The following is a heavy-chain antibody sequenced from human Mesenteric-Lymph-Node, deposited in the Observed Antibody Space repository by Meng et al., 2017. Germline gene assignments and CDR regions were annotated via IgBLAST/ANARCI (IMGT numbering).Heavy chain of an antibody. D-gene: IGHD3-9*01. V-gene: IGHV7-4-1*02. J-gene: IGHJ4*02. Sequence: VQSGFELKKPGAPGKVSCKASGYTYTSYAMNWVRQAPGQGLEWMGWINTNTGNPTYAQGFTGRFVFSLDTSVSTAYLQISSLKAEDTAVYYCARGDDILTGYYWIDYWGQGTLVTVSS. CDR3: ARGDDILTGYYWIDY. CDR1: GYTYTSYA. CDR2: INTNTGNP.